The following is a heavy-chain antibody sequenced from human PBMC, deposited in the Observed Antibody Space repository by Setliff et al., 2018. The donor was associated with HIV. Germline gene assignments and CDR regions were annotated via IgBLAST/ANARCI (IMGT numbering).Heavy chain of an antibody. J-gene: IGHJ4*02. Sequence: SETLSLTCTVSGDSISSYYWTWIRQPPRKGLEWIGYVYYSGSSNYNPSLQSRVTISVDTSKNQFFLILSSVTAADTAMYYCARSYGYNVDYWGQGKLVTVSS. CDR1: GDSISSYY. CDR3: ARSYGYNVDY. CDR2: VYYSGSS. V-gene: IGHV4-59*01. D-gene: IGHD3-16*01.